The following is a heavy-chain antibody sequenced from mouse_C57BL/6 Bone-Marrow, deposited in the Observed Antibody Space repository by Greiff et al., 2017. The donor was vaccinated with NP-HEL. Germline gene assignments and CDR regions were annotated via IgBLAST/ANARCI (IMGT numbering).Heavy chain of an antibody. Sequence: VKLMESGPGLVQPSQSLSITCPVSGFPLTSYGVHWVRQSPGKGLEWLGVIWSGGSTDYNAAFISRLSISKDNSKSQVFFKMNSLQADDTAIYYCARKGIYYYGSSYLAWFAYWGQGTLVTVSA. J-gene: IGHJ3*01. V-gene: IGHV2-2*01. CDR2: IWSGGST. D-gene: IGHD1-1*01. CDR1: GFPLTSYG. CDR3: ARKGIYYYGSSYLAWFAY.